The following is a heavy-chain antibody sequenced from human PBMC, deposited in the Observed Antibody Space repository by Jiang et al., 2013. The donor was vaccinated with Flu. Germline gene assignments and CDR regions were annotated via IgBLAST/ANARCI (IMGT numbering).Heavy chain of an antibody. D-gene: IGHD3-10*01. Sequence: GAEVKKPGESLKISCKTSGYTFTSYWIGWVRLMPGKGLEWMGIIYPGDSNTKYNPSFQGQVTISADRSITTAYLQWSSLKPRTPGMYYCARHGPPDSGYNWSTPGAREPWSSSPQ. CDR2: IYPGDSNT. CDR1: GYTFTSYW. J-gene: IGHJ5*02. V-gene: IGHV5-51*01. CDR3: ARHGPPDSGYNWSTP.